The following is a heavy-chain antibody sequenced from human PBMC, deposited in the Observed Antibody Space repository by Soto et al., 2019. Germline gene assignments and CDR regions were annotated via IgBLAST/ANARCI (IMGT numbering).Heavy chain of an antibody. CDR2: IYHAGST. CDR3: ARVGPWVPYYYDSSPYTFENWFDP. V-gene: IGHV4-38-2*01. D-gene: IGHD3-22*01. CDR1: GYSISSGYY. J-gene: IGHJ5*02. Sequence: LSLTCAVSGYSISSGYYWGWLRQPPGKGLEWIGSIYHAGSTYYNPSLNSRVTLSIDMTNNHVSLILNSVTAADTAVYYCARVGPWVPYYYDSSPYTFENWFDPWGQGTLVTVSS.